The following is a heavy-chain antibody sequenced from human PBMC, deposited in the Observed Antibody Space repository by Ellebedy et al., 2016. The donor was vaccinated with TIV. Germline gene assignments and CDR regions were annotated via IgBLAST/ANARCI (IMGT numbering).Heavy chain of an antibody. Sequence: SETLSLTCSVSGGSISSDYWSWIRQPAGKRLEWIGRIYSSGNTNHNPSLKSRVSLSIDTSKNQFSLKLSSVTAADTAVYYCARMRPDRGIVGATSFFDNWGQGTLVSVSS. CDR2: IYSSGNT. CDR1: GGSISSDY. J-gene: IGHJ4*02. D-gene: IGHD1-26*01. V-gene: IGHV4-4*07. CDR3: ARMRPDRGIVGATSFFDN.